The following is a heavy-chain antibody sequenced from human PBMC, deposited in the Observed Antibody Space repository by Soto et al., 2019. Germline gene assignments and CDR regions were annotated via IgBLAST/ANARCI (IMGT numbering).Heavy chain of an antibody. CDR2: IKSDGSEK. Sequence: EVQLVESGGGLVQPGGSLRLSCAASGFTFSSFLMNWVRQAPGKGLEWVANIKSDGSEKYYGDSVKGRFTFSRDNAKNTLYLQMDSLRVEDTAVYYCARCRSYGMEGVERAVDIWGQGTKVTVSS. V-gene: IGHV3-7*03. D-gene: IGHD1-26*01. CDR1: GFTFSSFL. J-gene: IGHJ3*02. CDR3: ARCRSYGMEGVERAVDI.